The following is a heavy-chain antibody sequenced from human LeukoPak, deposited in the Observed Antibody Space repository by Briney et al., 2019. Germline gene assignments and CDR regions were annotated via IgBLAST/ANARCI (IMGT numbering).Heavy chain of an antibody. CDR2: ISSSSSTI. J-gene: IGHJ4*02. CDR3: ARDQRRYYYDSSGYPRPFDY. CDR1: GFTFSSYS. Sequence: GGSLRLSCAASGFTFSSYSMNWVRQAPGKGLEWVSYISSSSSTIYYADSVKGRFTISRDNAKNSLYLQMNSLRAEDTAVYYCARDQRRYYYDSSGYPRPFDYWGQGTLVTVSS. V-gene: IGHV3-48*01. D-gene: IGHD3-22*01.